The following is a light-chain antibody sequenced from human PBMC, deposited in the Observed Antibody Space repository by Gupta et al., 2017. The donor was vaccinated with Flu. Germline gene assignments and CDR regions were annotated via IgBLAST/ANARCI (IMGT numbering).Light chain of an antibody. CDR2: WAS. J-gene: IGKJ1*01. Sequence: SLGGRATIKGKVSRTGLDSTNNRNYLAWYQQKPGKPPKLLLYWASTRESGVPDRFSGSGSGTEFTLTISGLQAEDLAVYYCQQYKDHCTFGQGTKVEIK. CDR3: QQYKDHCT. CDR1: RTGLDSTNNRNY. V-gene: IGKV4-1*01.